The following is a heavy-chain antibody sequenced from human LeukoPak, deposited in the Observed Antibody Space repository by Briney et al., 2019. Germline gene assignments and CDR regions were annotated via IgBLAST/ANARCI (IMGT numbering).Heavy chain of an antibody. CDR3: ARIYMVRGVIRSSASFDY. J-gene: IGHJ4*02. CDR2: IIPIFGTA. Sequence: SVKVSCKASGGTFSSYAISWVRQAPGQGLEWMGGIIPIFGTANYAQKFQGRVTMTRNTSISTAYMELSSLRSEDTAVYYCARIYMVRGVIRSSASFDYWGQGTLVTVSS. CDR1: GGTFSSYA. V-gene: IGHV1-69*05. D-gene: IGHD3-10*01.